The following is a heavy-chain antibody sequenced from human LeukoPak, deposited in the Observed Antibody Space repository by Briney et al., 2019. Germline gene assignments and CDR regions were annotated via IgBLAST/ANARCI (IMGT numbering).Heavy chain of an antibody. CDR1: GGSISGSSYF. CDR3: AKTYSSSWYFY. Sequence: PSETLSLTCAVSGGSISGSSYFWGWLRQPPGKGLEWIGSIYYSGNAYYNPSLKSRVTISVDTSKNQFSLKLSSVTAADTAVYYCAKTYSSSWYFYWGQGTLVTVSS. J-gene: IGHJ4*02. V-gene: IGHV4-39*01. CDR2: IYYSGNA. D-gene: IGHD6-13*01.